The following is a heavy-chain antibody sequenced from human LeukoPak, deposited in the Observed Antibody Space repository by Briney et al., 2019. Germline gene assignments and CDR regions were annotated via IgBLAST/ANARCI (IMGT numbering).Heavy chain of an antibody. V-gene: IGHV3-30*04. CDR1: GFTFSSYA. D-gene: IGHD5-18*01. J-gene: IGHJ4*02. Sequence: GRSLRLSCAASGFTFSSYAMHWVRQAPGKGLEWVAVISHDGSNKYYADSVKGRFTISRDNSKNTLYLQMNSLRAEDTAVYYCAKGDIQLWPKALVDYWGQGTLVTVSS. CDR2: ISHDGSNK. CDR3: AKGDIQLWPKALVDY.